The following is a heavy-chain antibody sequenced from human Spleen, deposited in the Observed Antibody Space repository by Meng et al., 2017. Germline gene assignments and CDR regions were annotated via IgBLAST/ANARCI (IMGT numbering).Heavy chain of an antibody. CDR1: GYSFTGYY. D-gene: IGHD2-15*01. Sequence: QVQLLQSGAEVKKPGASVKVSGKASGYSFTGYYMHWVRKGPGQGLEWMGRINPNSGDTRYAQKFQGRVTMTRDTAISTAYMELSSLIFDDTAVYYCARGPGAVRSPYYFDYWGQGTLVTVSS. CDR3: ARGPGAVRSPYYFDY. V-gene: IGHV1-2*06. CDR2: INPNSGDT. J-gene: IGHJ4*02.